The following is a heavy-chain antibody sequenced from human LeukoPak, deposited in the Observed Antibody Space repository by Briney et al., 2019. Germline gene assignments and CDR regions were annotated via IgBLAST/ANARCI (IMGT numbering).Heavy chain of an antibody. J-gene: IGHJ5*02. V-gene: IGHV4-30-4*08. CDR2: IYYSGST. CDR3: ARTGLQLPLNWFDP. D-gene: IGHD1-7*01. CDR1: GGSISSGDYY. Sequence: SQTLSLTCTVSGGSISSGDYYWSWIRQPPGKGLEWIGYIYYSGSTYYNPSLKSRVTISVDTSKSQFSLKLNSVTAADTAVYYCARTGLQLPLNWFDPWGQGTLVTVSS.